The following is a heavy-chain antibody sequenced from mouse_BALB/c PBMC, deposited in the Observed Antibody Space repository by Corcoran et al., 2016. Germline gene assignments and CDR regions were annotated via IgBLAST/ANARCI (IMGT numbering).Heavy chain of an antibody. D-gene: IGHD4-1*01. CDR3: ANWDWYFDV. J-gene: IGHJ1*01. CDR1: GCNIKDTY. V-gene: IGHV14-3*02. CDR2: IDPANGKT. Sequence: EVQLQQSGAELVKPGASVKLSCTASGCNIKDTYMQWVKQRPEQGLEWIGRIDPANGKTKYDPKFQGKATITEDTSANKAYLQLSSLTSEDTAVYYCANWDWYFDVWGAGTTVTVSS.